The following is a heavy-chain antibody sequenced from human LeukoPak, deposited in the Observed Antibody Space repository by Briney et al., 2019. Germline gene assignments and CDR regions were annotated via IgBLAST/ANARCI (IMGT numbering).Heavy chain of an antibody. D-gene: IGHD3-3*01. CDR2: IYYSGST. V-gene: IGHV4-61*05. CDR1: AASISSSSHH. CDR3: ARATYYDFWSGYTSSRNWYFDL. Sequence: PSETLSLTCTVSAASISSSSHHWGWIRQPPGKGLEWIGYIYYSGSTNYNPSLKSRVTISVDTSKNQFSLKLSSVTAADTAVYYCARATYYDFWSGYTSSRNWYFDLWGRGTLVTVSS. J-gene: IGHJ2*01.